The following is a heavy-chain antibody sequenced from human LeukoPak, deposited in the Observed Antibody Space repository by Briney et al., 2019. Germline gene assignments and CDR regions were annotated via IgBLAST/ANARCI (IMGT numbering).Heavy chain of an antibody. D-gene: IGHD1-14*01. V-gene: IGHV1-46*01. CDR3: ARLTGTTGY. Sequence: ASVKVSCKASGGTFSSYAISWVRQAPGQGLEWMGITNPSGGSTSYAQKFQGRVTMTRDTSTSTVYMELSSLRSEDTAVYYCARLTGTTGYWGQGTLVTVSS. CDR1: GGTFSSYA. J-gene: IGHJ4*02. CDR2: TNPSGGST.